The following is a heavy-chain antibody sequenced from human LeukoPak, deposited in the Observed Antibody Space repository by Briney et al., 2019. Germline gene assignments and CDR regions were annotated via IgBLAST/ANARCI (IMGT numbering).Heavy chain of an antibody. V-gene: IGHV1-24*01. Sequence: ASVTVSCTVSGYSITELSTHWVRQAPGKGLEWMGGFDPGSGEIIYEQKFQDRVTMTEDTSTDTAYMELSSLRSEDTALYYCATGTHYDLLPFWGQGTLVTVSS. CDR2: FDPGSGEI. J-gene: IGHJ4*02. CDR3: ATGTHYDLLPF. D-gene: IGHD3-9*01. CDR1: GYSITELS.